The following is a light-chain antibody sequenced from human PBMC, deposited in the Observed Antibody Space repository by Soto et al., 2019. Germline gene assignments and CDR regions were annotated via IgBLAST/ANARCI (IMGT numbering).Light chain of an antibody. CDR3: QQTYSTPPGA. CDR1: QTIGKY. Sequence: DIQMTQSPSSLSATIGDRVTITCRTSQTIGKYLNWYQQQPGKVPKLLIYDASYLQSGVPSRFSGSESGSDFTLSISSLQPEDFATYYCQQTYSTPPGAFGQGTKVDIK. CDR2: DAS. J-gene: IGKJ1*01. V-gene: IGKV1-39*01.